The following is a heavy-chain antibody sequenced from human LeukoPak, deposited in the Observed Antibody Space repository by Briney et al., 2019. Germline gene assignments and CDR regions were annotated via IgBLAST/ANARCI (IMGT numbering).Heavy chain of an antibody. V-gene: IGHV4-59*01. CDR3: ARLYQQSKWKYYYYYMDV. D-gene: IGHD1-1*01. CDR1: GAPFSTNY. CDR2: VFDSGST. Sequence: SETLSLTCSVSGAPFSTNYWSWIRQPPGRGLEWIGYVFDSGSTNYNLSLKSRVTISVDTSTKQFSLRLSSVTAADTAVYYCARLYQQSKWKYYYYYMDVWGKGTAVTVSS. J-gene: IGHJ6*03.